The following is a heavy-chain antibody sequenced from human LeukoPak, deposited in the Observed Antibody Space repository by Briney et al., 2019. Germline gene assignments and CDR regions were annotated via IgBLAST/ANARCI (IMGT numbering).Heavy chain of an antibody. CDR1: GYTFTSYD. V-gene: IGHV1-8*01. Sequence: ASVKVSCKAPGYTFTSYDINWVRQATGQGLEWMGWMNPNSGNTGYAQKFQGRVTMTRNTSISTAYMELSSLRSEDTAVYYCARATGKDILTGRKLDCWGQGTLVSVSS. CDR2: MNPNSGNT. J-gene: IGHJ4*02. D-gene: IGHD3-9*01. CDR3: ARATGKDILTGRKLDC.